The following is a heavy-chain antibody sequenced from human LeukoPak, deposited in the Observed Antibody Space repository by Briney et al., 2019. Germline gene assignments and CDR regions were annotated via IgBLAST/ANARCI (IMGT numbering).Heavy chain of an antibody. V-gene: IGHV3-21*01. J-gene: IGHJ4*02. D-gene: IGHD3-22*01. Sequence: GGSLRLSCAASGFTFSSYSMNWVRQAPGKGLEWVSSISSSSSYIYYADSVKGRFTISRDNAKNSLYLQMNSLRAEDTAVYYCASEPSLTKTYYYDSSGSPEDYWGQGTLVTVSS. CDR3: ASEPSLTKTYYYDSSGSPEDY. CDR2: ISSSSSYI. CDR1: GFTFSSYS.